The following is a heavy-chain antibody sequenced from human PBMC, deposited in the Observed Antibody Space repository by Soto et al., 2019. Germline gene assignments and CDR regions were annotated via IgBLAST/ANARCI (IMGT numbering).Heavy chain of an antibody. Sequence: GGSLRLSCAASGFTFSSYGMHWVRQAPGKGLEWVAVISFDGSNKYYADSVKGRFTISRDNSKNTLYLQMNSLRAEDTAVYYCARDPVPYYSSRAWNAFDIWGQGTMVTVSS. CDR2: ISFDGSNK. CDR1: GFTFSSYG. D-gene: IGHD6-13*01. CDR3: ARDPVPYYSSRAWNAFDI. V-gene: IGHV3-30*03. J-gene: IGHJ3*02.